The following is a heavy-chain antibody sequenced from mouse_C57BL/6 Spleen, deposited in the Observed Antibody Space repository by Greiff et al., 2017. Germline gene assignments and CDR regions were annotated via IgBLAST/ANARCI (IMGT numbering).Heavy chain of an antibody. CDR1: GYAISSYW. Sequence: VQVEQSGAELVKPGASVKISCKASGYAISSYWMNWVKQRPGKGLEWIGQIYPGDGDTTYNGKFKGKATLTADTSSSTAYMQLSSLTSEDSAVYCWARGGGSYYFDYWGKGTTLTVSS. CDR2: IYPGDGDT. V-gene: IGHV1-80*01. D-gene: IGHD1-1*02. J-gene: IGHJ2*01. CDR3: ARGGGSYYFDY.